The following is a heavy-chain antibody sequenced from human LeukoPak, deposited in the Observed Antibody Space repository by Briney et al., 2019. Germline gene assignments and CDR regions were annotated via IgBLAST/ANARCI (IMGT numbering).Heavy chain of an antibody. Sequence: PSETLSLTCTVSGGSVSSYYWSWIRQPPGKGLEWIGYMYYSGSTYYNPSLKSRVTISVDTSKNQFSLKLSSVTAADTAVYYCARRGFGGYYNWGQGTLVTVSS. V-gene: IGHV4-59*08. CDR3: ARRGFGGYYN. CDR2: MYYSGST. J-gene: IGHJ4*02. D-gene: IGHD3-22*01. CDR1: GGSVSSYY.